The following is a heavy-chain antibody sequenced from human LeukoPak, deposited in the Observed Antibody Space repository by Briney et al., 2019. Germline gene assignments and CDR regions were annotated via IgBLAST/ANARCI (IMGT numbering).Heavy chain of an antibody. D-gene: IGHD2-8*01. Sequence: ASVKVSCKASGYTFTSYYMHWVRQAPGQGLEWMGIINPSGGSTSYAQKFQGRVTMTRDTSISTAYMELSRLRSDDTAVYYCARPYCTNGVCYTLFDYWGQGTLVTVSS. CDR3: ARPYCTNGVCYTLFDY. CDR1: GYTFTSYY. CDR2: INPSGGST. V-gene: IGHV1-46*01. J-gene: IGHJ4*02.